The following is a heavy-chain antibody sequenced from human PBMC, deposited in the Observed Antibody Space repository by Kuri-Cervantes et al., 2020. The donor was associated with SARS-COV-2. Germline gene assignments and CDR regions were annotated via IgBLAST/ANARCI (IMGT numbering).Heavy chain of an antibody. CDR3: ARVHSNPARRDFQH. J-gene: IGHJ1*01. CDR2: INPNSGGT. D-gene: IGHD4-11*01. Sequence: ASVKVSCKASGYTFTGYYMHWVRQAPGQGLEWMGWINPNSGGTNYAQKFQGRVTMTRDTSISTAYMELSRLRSDDTAVYYCARVHSNPARRDFQHWGQGTLVTVSS. V-gene: IGHV1-2*02. CDR1: GYTFTGYY.